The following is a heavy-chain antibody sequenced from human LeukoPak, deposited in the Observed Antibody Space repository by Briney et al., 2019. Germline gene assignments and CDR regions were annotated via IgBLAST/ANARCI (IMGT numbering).Heavy chain of an antibody. CDR2: IWTDGSNK. CDR1: GFTFSSNG. J-gene: IGHJ4*02. D-gene: IGHD3-10*01. V-gene: IGHV3-33*01. Sequence: PGGSLRLSCAASGFTFSSNGMHWVRQAPGKGLEWVTVIWTDGSNKYYADSVKGRFTISRDNSKNSLYLQMNNLRAEDTAVSYCARRGSGTYDFDYWPQGPLDSVFS. CDR3: ARRGSGTYDFDY.